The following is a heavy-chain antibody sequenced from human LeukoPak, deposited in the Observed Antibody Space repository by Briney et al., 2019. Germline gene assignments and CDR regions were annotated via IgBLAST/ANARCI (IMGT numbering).Heavy chain of an antibody. D-gene: IGHD3-10*01. CDR1: GGSISSYY. Sequence: PSETLSLTCTVSGGSISSYYWSWIRQPPGKGLEWIGYIYYSGSTNYNPSLKSRVTISVDTSKNQFSLKLSSVTAADTAVYYCARGPVDYYGSGYYFDYWGQGTLVTVSS. J-gene: IGHJ4*02. CDR2: IYYSGST. V-gene: IGHV4-59*01. CDR3: ARGPVDYYGSGYYFDY.